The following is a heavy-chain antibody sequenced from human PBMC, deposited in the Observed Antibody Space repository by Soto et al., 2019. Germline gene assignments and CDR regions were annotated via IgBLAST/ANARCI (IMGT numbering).Heavy chain of an antibody. J-gene: IGHJ6*03. Sequence: PGGSLRLSCAASGFTFSSYGMHWVRQAPGKGLEWVAVIWYDGSNKYYADSVKGRFTISRDNSKNTLYLQMNSLRAEDTAVYYCARDWDGDYSGSYYYYYMDVWGKGTTVTVS. CDR3: ARDWDGDYSGSYYYYYMDV. CDR2: IWYDGSNK. CDR1: GFTFSSYG. D-gene: IGHD4-17*01. V-gene: IGHV3-33*01.